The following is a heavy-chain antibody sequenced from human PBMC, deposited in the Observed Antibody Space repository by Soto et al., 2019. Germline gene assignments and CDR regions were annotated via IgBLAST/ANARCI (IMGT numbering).Heavy chain of an antibody. Sequence: EVQLEESGGGLVQPGGSLRLSCVASGFTFSRHYMTWVRQAPGKGLESVAKIKPDGSESYYVDSVRGRFTFSRDNSKNSMALQMNILRDEDTAVYYCAIEEWWRVEFWGQGTLVTVSS. V-gene: IGHV3-7*01. CDR2: IKPDGSES. CDR1: GFTFSRHY. D-gene: IGHD2-15*01. J-gene: IGHJ4*02. CDR3: AIEEWWRVEF.